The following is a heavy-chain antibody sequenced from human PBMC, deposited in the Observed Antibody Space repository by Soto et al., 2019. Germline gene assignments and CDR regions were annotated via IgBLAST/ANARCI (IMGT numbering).Heavy chain of an antibody. CDR1: GGSFSGYY. Sequence: SETLSLTCAVYGGSFSGYYWSWIRQPPGKGLEWIGEINHSGSTNYNPSLKSRVTISVDTSKNQFSLKLSSVTAADTAVYYCARAPEMATITGNYFDYWGQGTLVNVS. D-gene: IGHD5-12*01. CDR3: ARAPEMATITGNYFDY. CDR2: INHSGST. J-gene: IGHJ4*02. V-gene: IGHV4-34*01.